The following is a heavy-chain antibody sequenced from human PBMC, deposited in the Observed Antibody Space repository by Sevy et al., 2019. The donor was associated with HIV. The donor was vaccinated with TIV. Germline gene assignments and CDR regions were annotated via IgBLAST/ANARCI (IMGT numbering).Heavy chain of an antibody. Sequence: ASVKVSCKVSGKKVTQLAMHWVRQAPGKGLEWMATFNPEDGETFYAQNFQGGVTMTEETSRDKAYMELSSLRYEDAAVYYCATTKDYYESSGSPFDDWGQGTLVTVSS. J-gene: IGHJ4*02. D-gene: IGHD3-22*01. CDR2: FNPEDGET. V-gene: IGHV1-24*01. CDR3: ATTKDYYESSGSPFDD. CDR1: GKKVTQLA.